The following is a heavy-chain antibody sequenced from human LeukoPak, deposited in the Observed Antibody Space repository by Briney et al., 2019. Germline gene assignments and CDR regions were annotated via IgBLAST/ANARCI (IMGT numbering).Heavy chain of an antibody. CDR3: ARQDYGDY. Sequence: GESLKISCKGSGYSFTTYWIGWVRQMPGKGLEWMGIIYPSDSHTRYSPSFQGRVTMSADKSITTAYLQWNSLKASGTAMYYCARQDYGDYWGQGTLVTVSS. J-gene: IGHJ4*02. CDR2: IYPSDSHT. V-gene: IGHV5-51*01. CDR1: GYSFTTYW.